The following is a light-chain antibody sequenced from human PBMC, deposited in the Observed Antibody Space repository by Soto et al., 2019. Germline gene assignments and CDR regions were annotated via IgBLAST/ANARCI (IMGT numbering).Light chain of an antibody. CDR2: DVS. J-gene: IGKJ2*01. Sequence: DIVLTQSPATLSLSPGERVTLSCSTSQSVSSYLAWYRQKPCQAPRILILDVSSRATDIPGRFSGSGSGTHFTLTISSLEPADFATYYCQQRSGSPYTFGQGTKLEI. CDR1: QSVSSY. V-gene: IGKV3-11*01. CDR3: QQRSGSPYT.